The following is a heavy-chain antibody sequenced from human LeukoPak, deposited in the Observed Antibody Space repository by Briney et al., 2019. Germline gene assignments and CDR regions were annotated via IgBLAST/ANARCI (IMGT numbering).Heavy chain of an antibody. Sequence: ASVKVSFKASGYTFTVYYMHWMRQPPGQGLEWMGWINPNSGGTNYAQKFQGRVTMTRDTSISTAYMELSRLRSDDTAVYYCARELGRFDYWGQGTLVTVSS. CDR3: ARELGRFDY. V-gene: IGHV1-2*02. J-gene: IGHJ4*02. CDR1: GYTFTVYY. D-gene: IGHD3-16*01. CDR2: INPNSGGT.